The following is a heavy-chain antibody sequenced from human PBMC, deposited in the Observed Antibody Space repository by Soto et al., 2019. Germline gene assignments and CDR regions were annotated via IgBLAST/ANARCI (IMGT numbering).Heavy chain of an antibody. J-gene: IGHJ6*02. CDR3: ARDFYDDSSGYFYGMDV. Sequence: EVQLVESGGGLVQPGGSLRLSCAASGFTFSSYEMNWVRQAPGKGLEWVSYISSSGSTIYYADSVKGRFTISRDNAKNSLDLQMNSLRAEDTAVYYCARDFYDDSSGYFYGMDVWGQGTTVTVSS. CDR1: GFTFSSYE. D-gene: IGHD3-22*01. CDR2: ISSSGSTI. V-gene: IGHV3-48*03.